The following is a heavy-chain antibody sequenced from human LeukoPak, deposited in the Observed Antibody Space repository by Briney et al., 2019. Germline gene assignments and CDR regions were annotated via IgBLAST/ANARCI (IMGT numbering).Heavy chain of an antibody. D-gene: IGHD3-3*01. V-gene: IGHV1-8*03. CDR3: ARGITIFGVAAAGY. Sequence: ASVKVSCKASGYTFTSYGINWVRQATGQGLEWMGWMNPNSGNTGYAQKFQGRVTITRNTSISTAYMELSSLRSEDTAVYYCARGITIFGVAAAGYWGQGTLVTVSS. CDR2: MNPNSGNT. J-gene: IGHJ4*02. CDR1: GYTFTSYG.